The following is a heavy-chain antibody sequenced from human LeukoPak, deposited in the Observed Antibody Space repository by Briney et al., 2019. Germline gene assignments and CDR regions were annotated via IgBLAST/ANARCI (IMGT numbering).Heavy chain of an antibody. CDR1: GFTVGGSY. J-gene: IGHJ4*02. CDR3: ARGPWGGSSWDY. CDR2: IYSAGST. V-gene: IGHV3-53*01. Sequence: GGSLRLSCAASGFTVGGSYMSWVRQAPGKGLEWVSVIYSAGSTYYADSVRGRFTISRDNSKSTLYLQMNSLRAEDTAVYYCARGPWGGSSWDYWGQGTLVTVSS. D-gene: IGHD6-13*01.